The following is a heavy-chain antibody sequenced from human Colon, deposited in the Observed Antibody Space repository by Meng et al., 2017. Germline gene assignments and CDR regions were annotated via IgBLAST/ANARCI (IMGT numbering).Heavy chain of an antibody. CDR3: ARGATAGGNAFDI. CDR1: GFTFSSYA. D-gene: IGHD3-16*01. J-gene: IGHJ3*02. Sequence: GESLKISCAASGFTFSSYAMHWVRQAPGKGLEWVAVISYDGSNKYYADSVKGRFTISRDNSKNTLYLQMNSLRAEDTAVYYCARGATAGGNAFDIWGQGTKVTVSS. V-gene: IGHV3-30*04. CDR2: ISYDGSNK.